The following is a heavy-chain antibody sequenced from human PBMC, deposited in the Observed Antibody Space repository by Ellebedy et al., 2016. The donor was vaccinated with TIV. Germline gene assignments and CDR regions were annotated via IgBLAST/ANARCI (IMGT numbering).Heavy chain of an antibody. Sequence: SETLSLTXAVYGGSFSGYYWSWIRQPPGKGLEWIGEINHSGSTNYNPSLKSRVTISVDTSKNQFSLKLSSVTAADTAVYYCARLNVPLSAFDIWGQGTMVTVSS. D-gene: IGHD1-1*01. V-gene: IGHV4-34*01. CDR3: ARLNVPLSAFDI. CDR1: GGSFSGYY. J-gene: IGHJ3*02. CDR2: INHSGST.